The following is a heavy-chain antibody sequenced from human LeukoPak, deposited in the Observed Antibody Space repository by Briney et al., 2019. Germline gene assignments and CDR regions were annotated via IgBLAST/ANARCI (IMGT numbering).Heavy chain of an antibody. D-gene: IGHD5-18*01. CDR3: ARRPVDTAMAIGLDDY. Sequence: ASVKVSCKASGYTFTGYYMHWVRQAPGQGLEWMGRINPNSGGTNYAQKFQGRVTMTRDTSISTAYMELSRLRSDDTAVYYCARRPVDTAMAIGLDDYWGQGTLVTVSS. CDR2: INPNSGGT. J-gene: IGHJ4*02. V-gene: IGHV1-2*06. CDR1: GYTFTGYY.